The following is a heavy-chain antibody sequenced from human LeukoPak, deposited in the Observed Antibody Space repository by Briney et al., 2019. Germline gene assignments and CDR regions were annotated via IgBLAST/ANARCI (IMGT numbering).Heavy chain of an antibody. V-gene: IGHV3-30*02. CDR2: IRYDGSNK. CDR3: AKAWVYYDSSGSTDY. J-gene: IGHJ4*02. Sequence: GASLRLSCAASGFTFSSYGMHWVRQAPGKGLELVAFIRYDGSNKYYADSVKGRFTISRDNSKNTLYLQMNSLRAEDTAVYYCAKAWVYYDSSGSTDYWGQGTLVIVSS. D-gene: IGHD3-22*01. CDR1: GFTFSSYG.